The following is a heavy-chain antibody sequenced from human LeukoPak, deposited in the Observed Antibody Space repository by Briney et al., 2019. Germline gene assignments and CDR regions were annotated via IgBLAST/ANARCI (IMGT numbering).Heavy chain of an antibody. CDR2: IYHSGST. CDR3: ARHSPWLTGYFTTYYYYGSDV. J-gene: IGHJ6*02. CDR1: GGSISSGGYS. Sequence: SETLSLTCAVSGGSISSGGYSWSWIRQPPGKGLEWIGYIYHSGSTYYNPSLKSRVTISVDRSKNQFSLKLSSVTAADTAVYYCARHSPWLTGYFTTYYYYGSDVWGQGTRVTVSS. V-gene: IGHV4-30-2*01. D-gene: IGHD3-9*01.